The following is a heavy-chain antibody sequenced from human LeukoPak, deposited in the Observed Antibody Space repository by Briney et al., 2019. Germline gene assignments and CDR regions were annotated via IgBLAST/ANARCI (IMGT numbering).Heavy chain of an antibody. CDR2: IYYSGST. V-gene: IGHV4-31*03. D-gene: IGHD3-10*01. J-gene: IGHJ4*02. CDR3: ARDPAYYYGSGPWYYFDY. CDR1: GVSISSGGYY. Sequence: SSETLSLTCTVSGVSISSGGYYWSWIRQHPGKGLEWIGYIYYSGSTYYDPSLKSRVTISVDTSKNQFSLKLSSVTAADTAVYYCARDPAYYYGSGPWYYFDYWGQGTLVTVSS.